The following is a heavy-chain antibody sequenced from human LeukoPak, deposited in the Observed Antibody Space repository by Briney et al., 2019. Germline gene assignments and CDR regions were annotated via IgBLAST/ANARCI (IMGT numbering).Heavy chain of an antibody. Sequence: GGSLRLSCVASGFTFSNCAMSWLRQAPGKGLEWVSIISGSGSSTSYADSVKGRFTISRDNSKNTLYLQLNSLRVDDTAEYYCAPAHGGSYHSGIDWGQGTLAIVSS. V-gene: IGHV3-23*01. CDR3: APAHGGSYHSGID. CDR1: GFTFSNCA. D-gene: IGHD1-26*01. J-gene: IGHJ4*02. CDR2: ISGSGSST.